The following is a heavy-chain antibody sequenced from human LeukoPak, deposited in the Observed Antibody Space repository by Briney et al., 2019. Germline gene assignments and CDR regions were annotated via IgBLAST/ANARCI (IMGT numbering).Heavy chain of an antibody. V-gene: IGHV3-23*01. D-gene: IGHD2-8*01. CDR2: IGDSGGGT. Sequence: GGSLRLSCAASGFTFSSSAMSWVRQAPGKGLEWVSGIGDSGGGTYYADSVKGRFTISRDNSKNTLYLQMNSLRADDTAVYYCAKDTSIGRYCTNGVCSPFDYWGQGTLVTVSS. CDR3: AKDTSIGRYCTNGVCSPFDY. J-gene: IGHJ4*02. CDR1: GFTFSSSA.